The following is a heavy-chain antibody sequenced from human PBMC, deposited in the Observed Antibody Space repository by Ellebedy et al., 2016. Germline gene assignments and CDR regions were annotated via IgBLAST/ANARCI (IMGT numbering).Heavy chain of an antibody. CDR3: VSGIVGAELDH. D-gene: IGHD1-26*01. CDR1: GFTFSNYV. V-gene: IGHV3-23*01. J-gene: IGHJ4*02. Sequence: GGSLRLXXAASGFTFSNYVMTWVRQAPGQGLELVSAFSSSGGSTFYVDSVKGRFTISRDNSKSTLYLQMSRLRPEDTAVYFCVSGIVGAELDHWGQGTLVTVSS. CDR2: FSSSGGST.